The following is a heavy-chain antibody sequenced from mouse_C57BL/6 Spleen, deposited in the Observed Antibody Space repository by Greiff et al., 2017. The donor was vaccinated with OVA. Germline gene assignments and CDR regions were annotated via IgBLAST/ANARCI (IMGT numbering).Heavy chain of an antibody. CDR1: GFNIKDDY. D-gene: IGHD2-1*01. CDR3: TGLYGNCAY. J-gene: IGHJ3*01. CDR2: IDPENGDT. V-gene: IGHV14-4*01. Sequence: EVQLQQSGAELVRPGASVKLSCTASGFNIKDDYMHWVKQRPEQGLEWIGWIDPENGDTEYASKFQGKATITADTSSNTAYLQLSSLTSEDTAVYYCTGLYGNCAYWGQGTLVTVSA.